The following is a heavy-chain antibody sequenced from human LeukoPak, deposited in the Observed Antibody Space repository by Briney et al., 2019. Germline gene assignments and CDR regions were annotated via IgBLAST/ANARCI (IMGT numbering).Heavy chain of an antibody. V-gene: IGHV4-39*01. CDR3: ARRYGSGFPRLNWFDP. Sequence: PSETLSLTCTVSGGSISSSSYYWGWIRQPPGKGLEWIGSIYYSGSTYYNPSLKSRVTISVDTSKNQFSLKLSSVTAADTAVYYRARRYGSGFPRLNWFDPWGQGTLVTVSS. J-gene: IGHJ5*02. D-gene: IGHD3-10*01. CDR1: GGSISSSSYY. CDR2: IYYSGST.